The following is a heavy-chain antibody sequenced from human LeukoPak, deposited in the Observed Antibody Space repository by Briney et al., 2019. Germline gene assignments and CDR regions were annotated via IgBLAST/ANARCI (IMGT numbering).Heavy chain of an antibody. Sequence: GGSLRLSCVASGFTFSSFAMHWVRLAPGKGLEWVAVISYDGSNKYYADSVKGRFTISRDNSRNTLSLQMNTLRAEDTAVYYCARDRYCGSEIYPEGAISHWGQGTLVTVSS. CDR2: ISYDGSNK. D-gene: IGHD3-10*01. J-gene: IGHJ4*02. CDR3: ARDRYCGSEIYPEGAISH. CDR1: GFTFSSFA. V-gene: IGHV3-30*04.